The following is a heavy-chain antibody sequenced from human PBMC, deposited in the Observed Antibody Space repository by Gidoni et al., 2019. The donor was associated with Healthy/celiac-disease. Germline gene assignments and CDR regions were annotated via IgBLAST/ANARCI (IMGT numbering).Heavy chain of an antibody. CDR2: INHSGST. Sequence: QVQLQQWGAGLLKPSETLSLTCAVYGGSFSGYYLSWLRQPPGKGLEWIGEINHSGSTNYNPSLKSRVTISVDTSKNQFSLKLSSVTAADTAVYYCARGGRIVVVPAAMQQYYYYYMDVWGKGTTVTVSS. V-gene: IGHV4-34*01. D-gene: IGHD2-2*01. J-gene: IGHJ6*03. CDR3: ARGGRIVVVPAAMQQYYYYYMDV. CDR1: GGSFSGYY.